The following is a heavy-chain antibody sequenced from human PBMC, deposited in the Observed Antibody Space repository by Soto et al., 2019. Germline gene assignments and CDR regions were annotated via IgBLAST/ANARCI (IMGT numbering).Heavy chain of an antibody. Sequence: EVQLLESGGGLVQPGGSLRLSCAASEFTFSSYAMSWVRQAPGKGLEWVSAISGSGGSTYYADSVKGRFTISRDNSKNTLYLQMNSLRAEDTAVYYCAKGALPYYGSGSYYRCDYWGQGTLVTVSS. D-gene: IGHD3-10*01. CDR1: EFTFSSYA. CDR3: AKGALPYYGSGSYYRCDY. V-gene: IGHV3-23*01. J-gene: IGHJ4*02. CDR2: ISGSGGST.